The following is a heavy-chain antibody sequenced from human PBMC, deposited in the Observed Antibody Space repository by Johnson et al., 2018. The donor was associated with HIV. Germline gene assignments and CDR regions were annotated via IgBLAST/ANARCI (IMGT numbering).Heavy chain of an antibody. CDR3: ARQQLSRNVAFDI. J-gene: IGHJ3*02. CDR1: GLTFSDYD. V-gene: IGHV3-7*05. CDR2: IKQDGSEK. D-gene: IGHD6-13*01. Sequence: EVQLVESGGGLVKPGGSLRLSCAASGLTFSDYDMSWIRQAPGKGLEWVANIKQDGSEKYYVDSVKGRFTISRDNAKNSLYLQMNSLRAEDTAVYYCARQQLSRNVAFDIWGQGTMVTVSS.